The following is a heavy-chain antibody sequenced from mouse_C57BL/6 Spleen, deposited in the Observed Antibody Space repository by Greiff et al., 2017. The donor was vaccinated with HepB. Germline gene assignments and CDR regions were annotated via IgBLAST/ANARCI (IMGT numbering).Heavy chain of an antibody. Sequence: EVKLQESGGGLVKPGGSLKLSCAASGFTFSSYAMSWVRQTPEKRLEWVATISDGGSYTYYPDNVKGRFTISRDNAKNNLYLQMSHLKSEDTAMYYCARDEVGTGYFDYWGQGTTLTVSS. D-gene: IGHD1-1*02. V-gene: IGHV5-4*01. J-gene: IGHJ2*01. CDR1: GFTFSSYA. CDR2: ISDGGSYT. CDR3: ARDEVGTGYFDY.